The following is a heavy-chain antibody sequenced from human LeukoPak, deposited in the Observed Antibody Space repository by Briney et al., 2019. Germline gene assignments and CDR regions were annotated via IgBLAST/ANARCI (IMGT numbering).Heavy chain of an antibody. D-gene: IGHD3-10*01. CDR3: ARDHEFGETDNVYYGMDV. CDR2: ISAYNGNT. J-gene: IGHJ6*04. Sequence: ASVKVSCKASGYTFTSYGISWVRQAPGQGLEWMGWISAYNGNTNYAQKLQGRVTMTTDTSTSTAYMELRSLRSDDTAVYHCARDHEFGETDNVYYGMDVWGKGTTVTVSS. V-gene: IGHV1-18*04. CDR1: GYTFTSYG.